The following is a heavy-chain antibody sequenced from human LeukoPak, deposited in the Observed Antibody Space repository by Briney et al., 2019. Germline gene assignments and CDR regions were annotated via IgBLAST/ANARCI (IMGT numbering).Heavy chain of an antibody. J-gene: IGHJ4*02. Sequence: PGGSLRLSCAASGFTFSVFSMDWVRQARGRGLEWLSYISSTSSTMLYADSVKGRFTISRDNAKNSLYLQMHSLRAEDTAVYYCARSRSGYQFDYWGQGTLVTVSS. CDR2: ISSTSSTM. CDR1: GFTFSVFS. CDR3: ARSRSGYQFDY. V-gene: IGHV3-48*01. D-gene: IGHD2-2*01.